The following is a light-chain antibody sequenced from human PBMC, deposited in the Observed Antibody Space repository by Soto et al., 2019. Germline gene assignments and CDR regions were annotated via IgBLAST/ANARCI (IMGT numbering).Light chain of an antibody. V-gene: IGLV2-8*01. J-gene: IGLJ1*01. CDR1: SSDVGGYNY. CDR2: EVS. CDR3: SSYAGSTLYV. Sequence: QSALTQPPSASGSPGQSVTISCTGTSSDVGGYNYVSWYQQHPGKAPKLMIYEVSKRPSGVPDRFSGSESGNTASLTVSGLQAEDEADYYCSSYAGSTLYVFGTGTKLTVL.